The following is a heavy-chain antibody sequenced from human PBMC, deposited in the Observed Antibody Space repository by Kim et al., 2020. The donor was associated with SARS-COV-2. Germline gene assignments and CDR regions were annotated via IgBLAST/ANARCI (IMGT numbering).Heavy chain of an antibody. D-gene: IGHD6-13*01. Sequence: GGSLRLSCAASGFTFSSYDMHWVRQATGKGLEWVSAIGTAGDTYYPGSVKGRFTISRENAKNSLYFQMNSLRAGDTAVYYCARGYSSSWYWAFDIWGQGTMVTVSS. J-gene: IGHJ3*02. CDR1: GFTFSSYD. V-gene: IGHV3-13*01. CDR2: IGTAGDT. CDR3: ARGYSSSWYWAFDI.